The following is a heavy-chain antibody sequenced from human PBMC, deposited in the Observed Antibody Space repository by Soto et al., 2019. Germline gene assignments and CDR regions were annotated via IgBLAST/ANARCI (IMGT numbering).Heavy chain of an antibody. Sequence: QITLKESGPTLVKPTQTLTLTCTFSGFSLSTSGVGVGWIRQPPGKALERLAVICWDDDKRYSPSLKSRLTITRDTSKNQVVLTMTDMDPVDTATYYCAHMDYGFYGMDVWGQGTTVTVSS. CDR2: ICWDDDK. J-gene: IGHJ6*02. V-gene: IGHV2-5*02. CDR3: AHMDYGFYGMDV. D-gene: IGHD3-10*01. CDR1: GFSLSTSGVG.